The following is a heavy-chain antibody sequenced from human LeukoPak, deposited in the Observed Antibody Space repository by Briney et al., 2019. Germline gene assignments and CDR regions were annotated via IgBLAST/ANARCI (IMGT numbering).Heavy chain of an antibody. J-gene: IGHJ4*02. D-gene: IGHD5-18*01. V-gene: IGHV3-23*01. Sequence: GRSLRLSCGASGFTFRLYFMHWVRQAPGKGLEWVSGISGAGINTYYADSVKGRFTISRDNSKNTLYLQMNSLRAEDTAVYYCAKGYSYGYLDYWGQGTLVTVSS. CDR1: GFTFRLYF. CDR3: AKGYSYGYLDY. CDR2: ISGAGINT.